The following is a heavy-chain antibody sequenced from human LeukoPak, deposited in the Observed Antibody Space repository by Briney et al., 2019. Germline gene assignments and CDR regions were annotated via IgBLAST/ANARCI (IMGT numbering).Heavy chain of an antibody. V-gene: IGHV3-30*04. CDR3: ASGVVVATISGY. CDR2: ISYDGSNK. CDR1: GFTFSSYA. J-gene: IGHJ4*02. D-gene: IGHD5-12*01. Sequence: AGGSLRLSCAVSGFTFSSYAVHWVRQAPGKGLEWVAVISYDGSNKYYADSVKGRFTISRDNSKNTLYLQMNSLRAEDTAVYYCASGVVVATISGYWGQGTLVTVSS.